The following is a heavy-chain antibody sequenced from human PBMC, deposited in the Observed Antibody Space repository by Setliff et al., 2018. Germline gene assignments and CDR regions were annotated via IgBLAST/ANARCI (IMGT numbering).Heavy chain of an antibody. V-gene: IGHV3-53*01. Sequence: QPGGSLRLSCVVSGLTVSNDFMGWVRQAPGKGLEWVSVIYNIGETRYADSVKGRFTISRDKSKNTLYLHLSSLRVEDTATYYCARDRGGTNPWFDFWGQGTQVTVSS. CDR3: ARDRGGTNPWFDF. CDR1: GLTVSNDF. CDR2: IYNIGET. D-gene: IGHD3-10*01. J-gene: IGHJ5*01.